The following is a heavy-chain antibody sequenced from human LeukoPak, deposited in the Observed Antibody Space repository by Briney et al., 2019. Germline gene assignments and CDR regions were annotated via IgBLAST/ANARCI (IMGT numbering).Heavy chain of an antibody. CDR3: ARDGEWYYYGSGSFDY. D-gene: IGHD3-10*01. V-gene: IGHV1-18*01. Sequence: ASVKVSCKASGGTFSSYAISWVRQAPGQRLEWMGWISAYNGNTNYAQKLQGRVTMTTDTSTSTAYMELRSLRSDDTAVYYCARDGEWYYYGSGSFDYWGQGTLVTVSS. CDR2: ISAYNGNT. CDR1: GGTFSSYA. J-gene: IGHJ4*02.